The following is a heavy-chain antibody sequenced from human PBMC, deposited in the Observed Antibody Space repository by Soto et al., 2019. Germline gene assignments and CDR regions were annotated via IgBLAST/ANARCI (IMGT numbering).Heavy chain of an antibody. CDR1: GGTFSSYT. J-gene: IGHJ4*02. CDR2: IIPMDGIA. CDR3: ALNYGAHIGGSY. Sequence: QVQLVQSGAEVKNPGSSVKVSCKASGGTFSSYTISWVRQAPGQGLEWMGRIIPMDGIANYAQRFQDRVRITADNDTHTAYMELGSLRSADTAVYYCALNYGAHIGGSYWGQGALVTVSS. V-gene: IGHV1-69*02. D-gene: IGHD4-17*01.